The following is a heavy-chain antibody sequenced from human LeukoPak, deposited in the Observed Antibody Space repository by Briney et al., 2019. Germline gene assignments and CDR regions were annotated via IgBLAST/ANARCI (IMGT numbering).Heavy chain of an antibody. Sequence: ASVRVSCKASGYKFTDDYMHWVRQAPGQGLEFMGWINPDSGFTNYAQKFKGRVTMTKDTSISTAYLEVRSLTSDDTAVYYCAPTAEAYTSWWKVWGQGTLVTVSS. CDR2: INPDSGFT. CDR3: APTAEAYTSWWKV. CDR1: GYKFTDDY. V-gene: IGHV1-2*02. J-gene: IGHJ4*02. D-gene: IGHD3-16*01.